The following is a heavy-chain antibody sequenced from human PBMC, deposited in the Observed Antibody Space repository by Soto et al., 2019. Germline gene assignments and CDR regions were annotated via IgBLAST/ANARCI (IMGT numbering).Heavy chain of an antibody. V-gene: IGHV3-74*01. CDR1: GFIFSMYW. J-gene: IGHJ4*02. CDR2: ITDDGSTT. Sequence: GGSLRLSCETPGFIFSMYWMHWVRQVPGKGPQWVARITDDGSTTYYAAPVEGRFTISRDNAKNALYLQMTSLRADDTAVYYCTRGPRPTSIGTGAFWGQGTLVTVSS. D-gene: IGHD3-10*01. CDR3: TRGPRPTSIGTGAF.